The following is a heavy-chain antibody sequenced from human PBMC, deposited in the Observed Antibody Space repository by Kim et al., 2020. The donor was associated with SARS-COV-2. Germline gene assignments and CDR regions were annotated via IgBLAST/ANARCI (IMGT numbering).Heavy chain of an antibody. Sequence: SETLSLTCTVSGGSISSYYWSWIRQPPGKGLEWIGYIYYSGSTNYNPSLKSRVTISVDTSKNQFSLKLSSVTAADTAVYYCARHITSFLRYFDWLPPGYFDLWGRGSLVTVSS. CDR1: GGSISSYY. CDR3: ARHITSFLRYFDWLPPGYFDL. CDR2: IYYSGST. D-gene: IGHD3-9*01. J-gene: IGHJ2*01. V-gene: IGHV4-59*08.